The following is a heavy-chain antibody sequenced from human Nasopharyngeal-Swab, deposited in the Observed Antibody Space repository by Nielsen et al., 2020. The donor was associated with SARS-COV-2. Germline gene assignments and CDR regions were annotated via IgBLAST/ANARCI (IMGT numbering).Heavy chain of an antibody. Sequence: SVKVSCKASGDAFSRFGISWVRQAPGQGLEWMGGIIPAFGTPTYAQDSAQDLQGRVTISADESTSTTYMELSSLRSEDTAVYYCARGKGTSYYYYYGMDVWGQGTTVTVSS. V-gene: IGHV1-69*13. D-gene: IGHD1/OR15-1a*01. J-gene: IGHJ6*02. CDR2: IIPAFGTP. CDR1: GDAFSRFG. CDR3: ARGKGTSYYYYYGMDV.